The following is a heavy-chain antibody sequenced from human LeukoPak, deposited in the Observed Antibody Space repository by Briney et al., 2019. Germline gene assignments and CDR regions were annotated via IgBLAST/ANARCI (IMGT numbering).Heavy chain of an antibody. CDR3: AKDILASGYDSSDY. V-gene: IGHV3-21*04. D-gene: IGHD5-12*01. J-gene: IGHJ4*02. CDR1: GFTFNTYN. CDR2: ISRESAYI. Sequence: GGSLRLSCAASGFTFNTYNMNWVRQAPGKGLEWVAYISRESAYIYYGVSVKGRFTISRDNGKNSVDLQMNSLRADDTAVYYCAKDILASGYDSSDYWGQGTLVTVSS.